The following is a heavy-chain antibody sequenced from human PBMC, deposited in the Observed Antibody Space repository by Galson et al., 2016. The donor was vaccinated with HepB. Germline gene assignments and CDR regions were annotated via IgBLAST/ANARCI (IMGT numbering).Heavy chain of an antibody. V-gene: IGHV6-1*01. Sequence: CAISGDSVSSTSANWNWIRQSPSRGLEWLGRTYYKSKWYNDYAVSVQSRITINPDTPKNQFSLQLDSMTPEDTAVYYCARTSPFNTGTFDDWGQGTLVTVSS. D-gene: IGHD1-7*01. CDR1: GDSVSSTSAN. J-gene: IGHJ4*02. CDR3: ARTSPFNTGTFDD. CDR2: TYYKSKWYN.